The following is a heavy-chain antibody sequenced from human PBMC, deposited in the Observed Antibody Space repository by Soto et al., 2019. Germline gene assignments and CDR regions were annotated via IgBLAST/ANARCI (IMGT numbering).Heavy chain of an antibody. V-gene: IGHV3-30*18. Sequence: QVQLVESGGAVVQPGRSLRLSCVASGFTFSNYGMHWVRQAPGKGLEWVAFVSYRGTNKYHADSVKGRFTISRDDSRNTVYLQMNSLRAEDTAVYFCAKDGWMSTIRGEAFKIWGQGTGVTVSS. CDR2: VSYRGTNK. CDR3: AKDGWMSTIRGEAFKI. D-gene: IGHD3-10*01. CDR1: GFTFSNYG. J-gene: IGHJ3*02.